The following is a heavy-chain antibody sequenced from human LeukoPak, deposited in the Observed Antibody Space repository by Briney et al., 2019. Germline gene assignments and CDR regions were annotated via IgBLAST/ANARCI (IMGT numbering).Heavy chain of an antibody. CDR2: ISSSGGTI. CDR3: ARDKGTGWYFLY. V-gene: IGHV3-11*04. J-gene: IGHJ4*02. CDR1: GFTFSDYY. Sequence: PGGSLRLSCAASGFTFSDYYMSWIRQAPGKGLEWVSYISSSGGTIYCADSVKGRFTISRDNAKNSLYLQMNSLRAEDTAVYYCARDKGTGWYFLYWGQGTLVTVSS. D-gene: IGHD6-19*01.